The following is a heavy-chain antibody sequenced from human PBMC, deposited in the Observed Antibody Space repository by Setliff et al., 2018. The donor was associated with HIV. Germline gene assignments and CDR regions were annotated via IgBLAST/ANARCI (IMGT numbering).Heavy chain of an antibody. CDR3: APVSSGWFDP. CDR2: IMPIFGTA. V-gene: IGHV1-69*05. J-gene: IGHJ5*02. CDR1: GGSFSSYG. D-gene: IGHD2-2*01. Sequence: SVKVSCKASGGSFSSYGLSWVRQAPGQGLEWMGGIMPIFGTANYAQKFQGRVTMTRDTSTSTVYMELSSLRSEDTAMYYCAPVSSGWFDPWGQGTLVTVSS.